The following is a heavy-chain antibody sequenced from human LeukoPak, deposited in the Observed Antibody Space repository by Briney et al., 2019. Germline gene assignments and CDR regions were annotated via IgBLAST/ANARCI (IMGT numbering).Heavy chain of an antibody. CDR2: INPNSGGT. CDR1: GYTFTGYY. Sequence: ASVTVSCKASGYTFTGYYMHWVRQAPGQGLEWMGWINPNSGGTNYAQKFQGRVTMTRDTSISTAYMELSRLRSDDTAVYYCARDKGPSENSSGNFYFDYWGQGTLVTVSS. V-gene: IGHV1-2*02. J-gene: IGHJ4*02. D-gene: IGHD6-25*01. CDR3: ARDKGPSENSSGNFYFDY.